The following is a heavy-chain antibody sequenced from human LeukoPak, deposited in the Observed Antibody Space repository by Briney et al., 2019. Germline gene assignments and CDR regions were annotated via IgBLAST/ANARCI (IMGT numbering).Heavy chain of an antibody. Sequence: PGGSLRLSCAASGFTFSSYGMHWVRQAPGKGLEWVAFIRYDGSNKYYADSVKGRFTISRDNSKNTLYLQMNSLRAEDTAVYYCARESDCSSTSYFIDYWGQGTLVTVSS. CDR3: ARESDCSSTSYFIDY. CDR1: GFTFSSYG. D-gene: IGHD2-2*01. V-gene: IGHV3-30*02. J-gene: IGHJ4*02. CDR2: IRYDGSNK.